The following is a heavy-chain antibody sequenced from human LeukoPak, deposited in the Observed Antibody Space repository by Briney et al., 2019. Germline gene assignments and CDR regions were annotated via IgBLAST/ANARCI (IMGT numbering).Heavy chain of an antibody. CDR1: GFTFSSYG. CDR2: IRYDGSNK. Sequence: PGGSLRLSCAASGFTFSSYGMHWVRQAPGKGLEWVAFIRYDGSNKYYADSVKGRFTISRDNSKNTLYLQMNSLRAEDTAVYYCARHHRIPYYYGSGSYYNVINYFDYWGQGTLVTVSS. J-gene: IGHJ4*02. V-gene: IGHV3-30*02. CDR3: ARHHRIPYYYGSGSYYNVINYFDY. D-gene: IGHD3-10*01.